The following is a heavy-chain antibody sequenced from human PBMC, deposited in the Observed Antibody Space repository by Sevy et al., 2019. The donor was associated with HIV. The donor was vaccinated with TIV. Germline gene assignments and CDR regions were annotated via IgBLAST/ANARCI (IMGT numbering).Heavy chain of an antibody. D-gene: IGHD1-26*01. CDR3: AKARRELLLTYYYYMDV. CDR2: ISGSGGST. Sequence: GGSLRLSCAASGFTFSSYAMSWVRQAPGKGLEWVSAISGSGGSTYYADSVKGRFTISRDNSKNTLYLQMNSLRAEDTAVYYCAKARRELLLTYYYYMDVWGKGTTVTVSS. CDR1: GFTFSSYA. J-gene: IGHJ6*03. V-gene: IGHV3-23*01.